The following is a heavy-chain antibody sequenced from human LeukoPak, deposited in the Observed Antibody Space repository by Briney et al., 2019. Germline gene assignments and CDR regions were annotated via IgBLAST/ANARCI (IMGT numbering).Heavy chain of an antibody. D-gene: IGHD5-12*01. CDR2: ISGSGGST. J-gene: IGHJ4*02. V-gene: IGHV3-23*01. CDR1: AFTFSSYP. CDR3: ARDLKGVSGYESGAFDY. Sequence: GGSLRLSCAASAFTFSSYPMSWVRQAQGKGLEWVSAISGSGGSTYYADSVKGRFTIYRDNSKNTLYLQMNSLRAEDTAVYYCARDLKGVSGYESGAFDYWGQGTLVTVSS.